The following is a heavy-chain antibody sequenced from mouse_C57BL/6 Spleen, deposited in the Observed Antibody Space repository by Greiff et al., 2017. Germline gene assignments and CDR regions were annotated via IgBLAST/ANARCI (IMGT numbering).Heavy chain of an antibody. CDR1: GYTFTSYW. Sequence: QVQLQQSGAELMKPGASVKLSCKASGYTFTSYWMEWVKQRPGHGLEWIGAILPGSGSTNYNEKFKGKATFTADTSSTTAYMQLSSLTTEDSAIYYCARFIYYGNPSWFAYWGQGTPVTVSA. CDR3: ARFIYYGNPSWFAY. J-gene: IGHJ3*01. V-gene: IGHV1-9*01. D-gene: IGHD2-1*01. CDR2: ILPGSGST.